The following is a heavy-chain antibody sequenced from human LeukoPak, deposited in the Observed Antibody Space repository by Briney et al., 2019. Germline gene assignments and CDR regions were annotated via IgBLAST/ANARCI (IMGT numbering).Heavy chain of an antibody. CDR1: GYTFSNYG. V-gene: IGHV1-18*01. Sequence: GASVKVSCKASGYTFSNYGISWVRQAPGQGLEWMGWISAYNGNTKYAQKFQGRVTLTTDTSTSTAYMELRSLRSDDTAVYYCARGLPPRRNYDSRGYYPYYFDYWGQGTLVTVSS. CDR3: ARGLPPRRNYDSRGYYPYYFDY. J-gene: IGHJ4*02. CDR2: ISAYNGNT. D-gene: IGHD3-22*01.